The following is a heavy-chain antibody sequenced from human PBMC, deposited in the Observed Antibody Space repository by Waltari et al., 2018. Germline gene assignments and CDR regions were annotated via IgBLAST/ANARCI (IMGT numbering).Heavy chain of an antibody. CDR1: GGTFSSYT. V-gene: IGHV1-69*02. D-gene: IGHD4-4*01. CDR3: ARPRNDYSNYGSLAGLDY. J-gene: IGHJ4*02. CDR2: IIPILGIA. Sequence: QVQLVQSGAEVKKPGSSVKVSCKASGGTFSSYTISWVRQAPGQGLEWMGRIIPILGIAKYAQKFQGRVTSTADKSTSTAYMELSSLRSEDTAVYYCARPRNDYSNYGSLAGLDYWGQGTLVTVSS.